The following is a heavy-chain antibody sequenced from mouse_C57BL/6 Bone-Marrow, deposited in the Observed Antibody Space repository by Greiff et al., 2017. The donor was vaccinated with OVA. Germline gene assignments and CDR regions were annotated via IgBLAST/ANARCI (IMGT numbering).Heavy chain of an antibody. J-gene: IGHJ4*01. CDR3: TRPIYYYGSSSTWAMDY. CDR1: GFTFSDAW. D-gene: IGHD1-1*01. CDR2: IRNKANNHAT. V-gene: IGHV6-6*01. Sequence: EVKLVESGGGLVQPGGSMKLSCAASGFTFSDAWMDWVRQSPEKGLEWVAEIRNKANNHATYYAESVKGRFTISRDDSKSSVYLQMNSLRAEDTGVYYCTRPIYYYGSSSTWAMDYWGQGTSVTVSS.